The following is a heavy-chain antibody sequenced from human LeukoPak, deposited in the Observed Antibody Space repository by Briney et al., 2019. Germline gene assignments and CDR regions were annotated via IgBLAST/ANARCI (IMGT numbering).Heavy chain of an antibody. J-gene: IGHJ3*02. CDR3: AKGSGAYPYAFDI. CDR2: IYSGGRT. Sequence: GGSLRLSCAASGFTVSRNYMSWVRQAPGKGLEWVSVIYSGGRTYYADSVKGRFTISRDNSKNTLYLQMNSLRAEDTAVYYCAKGSGAYPYAFDIWGQGTMVTLSS. V-gene: IGHV3-66*01. D-gene: IGHD5-12*01. CDR1: GFTVSRNY.